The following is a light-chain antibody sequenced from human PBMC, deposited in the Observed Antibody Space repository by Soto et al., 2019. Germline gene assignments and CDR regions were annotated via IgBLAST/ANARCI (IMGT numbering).Light chain of an antibody. V-gene: IGKV1-5*03. CDR1: QSISSW. CDR3: HQYSSPPWA. CDR2: KAS. J-gene: IGKJ1*01. Sequence: DIQMTQSPSTLSASVGDRVTITCRASQSISSWLARYQQKPGKAPKLLIYKASSLGSGVPSRFSGRGSGTEFTLTVSSLQPDDFATYYCHQYSSPPWAFGQGPEVESK.